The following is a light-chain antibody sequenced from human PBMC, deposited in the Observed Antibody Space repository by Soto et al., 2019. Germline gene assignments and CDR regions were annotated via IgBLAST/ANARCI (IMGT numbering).Light chain of an antibody. CDR3: CSYTSISTYV. CDR1: SSDVGGYDY. Sequence: QSALTQPRSVSGSPGQSVTLSCTGTSSDVGGYDYVSWYQQHPDKAPKLIIYDVSRRPSGVPDRFSGSKSDNTASLTISGLQAEDDGDYYCCSYTSISTYVFGTGTKLTVL. V-gene: IGLV2-11*01. CDR2: DVS. J-gene: IGLJ1*01.